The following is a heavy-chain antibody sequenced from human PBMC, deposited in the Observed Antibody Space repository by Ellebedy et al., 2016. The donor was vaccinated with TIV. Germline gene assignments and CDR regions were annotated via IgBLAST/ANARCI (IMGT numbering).Heavy chain of an antibody. V-gene: IGHV5-51*01. D-gene: IGHD3-10*01. CDR1: GYKFADFW. J-gene: IGHJ4*02. CDR2: LYPGDPLP. CDR3: ARTVDTTLGSYYFDF. Sequence: PGGSLRLSCKVSGYKFADFWIGWVRHMPGKGLEWIAILYPGDPLPKYSPSFQGQVTISVDRSINTAYLQWSSLRASDTAMYYCARTVDTTLGSYYFDFWGQGTLVSVSS.